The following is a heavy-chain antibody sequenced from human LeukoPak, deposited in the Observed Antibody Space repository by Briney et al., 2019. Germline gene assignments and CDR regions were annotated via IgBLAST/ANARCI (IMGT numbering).Heavy chain of an antibody. J-gene: IGHJ3*02. D-gene: IGHD2/OR15-2a*01. Sequence: GGSLRLSCAASGFTFSSYSMNWVRQAPGKGLEWVSSISSSSSYIYYADSVKGRFTISRDNAKNSLYLQMNSLKAEDTAVYYCARERDPSTSTDAFDIWGQGTMVTVSS. V-gene: IGHV3-21*01. CDR2: ISSSSSYI. CDR1: GFTFSSYS. CDR3: ARERDPSTSTDAFDI.